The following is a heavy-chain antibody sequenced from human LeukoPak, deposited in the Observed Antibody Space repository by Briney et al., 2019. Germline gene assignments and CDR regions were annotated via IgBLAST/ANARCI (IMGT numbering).Heavy chain of an antibody. J-gene: IGHJ5*02. D-gene: IGHD3-3*01. CDR1: GFTFSSYW. Sequence: GGSLRLSCAASGFTFSSYWMSWVRQAPGKGLEWVANIKQDGSEKYYVDSVKGRFTISRDNSKNTLYLRMNSLRAEDTAVYYCAKDGRYYDFWSGYLDSNWFDPWGQGTLVTVSS. CDR3: AKDGRYYDFWSGYLDSNWFDP. V-gene: IGHV3-7*03. CDR2: IKQDGSEK.